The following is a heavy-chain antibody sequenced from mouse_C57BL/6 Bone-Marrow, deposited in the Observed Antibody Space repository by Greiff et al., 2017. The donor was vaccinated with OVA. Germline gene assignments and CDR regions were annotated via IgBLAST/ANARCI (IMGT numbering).Heavy chain of an antibody. J-gene: IGHJ4*01. D-gene: IGHD2-4*01. CDR3: ARSGGYDYDVYYAMDY. Sequence: QVQLQQPGAELVMPGASVKLSCKASGYTFTSYWMHWVKQRPGQGLEWIGEIDPSDSYTNYNQKFKGKSTLTVDKSSSTAYMQLSSLTSEDSAVYYCARSGGYDYDVYYAMDYWGQGTSVTVSS. V-gene: IGHV1-69*01. CDR2: IDPSDSYT. CDR1: GYTFTSYW.